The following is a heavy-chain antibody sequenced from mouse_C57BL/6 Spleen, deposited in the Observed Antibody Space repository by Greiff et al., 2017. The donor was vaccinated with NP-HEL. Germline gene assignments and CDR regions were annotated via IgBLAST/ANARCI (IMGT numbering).Heavy chain of an antibody. CDR2: IHPNSGST. J-gene: IGHJ1*03. V-gene: IGHV1-64*01. Sequence: VQLQQSGAELVKPGASVKLSCKASGYTFTSYWMHWVKQRPGQGLEWIGMIHPNSGSTNYNEKFKSKATLTVDKSSSTAYMQLSSLTSEDSAVYYCAKEDITTEGYFDVWGTGTTVTVSS. CDR3: AKEDITTEGYFDV. CDR1: GYTFTSYW. D-gene: IGHD1-1*01.